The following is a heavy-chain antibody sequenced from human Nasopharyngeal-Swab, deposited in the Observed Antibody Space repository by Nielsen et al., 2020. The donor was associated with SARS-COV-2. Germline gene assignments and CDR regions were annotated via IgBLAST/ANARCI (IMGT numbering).Heavy chain of an antibody. Sequence: SETLSLTCTVSGGSISSGGYYWSWIRQHPGKGLEWIGYIYYSGSTYYNPSLKSRVTISVDTSKNQFSLKLSSVTAADTAVYYCARQYYGSGFYYPDYWGQGTLVTVSS. CDR3: ARQYYGSGFYYPDY. D-gene: IGHD3-10*01. CDR2: IYYSGST. CDR1: GGSISSGGYY. V-gene: IGHV4-39*01. J-gene: IGHJ4*02.